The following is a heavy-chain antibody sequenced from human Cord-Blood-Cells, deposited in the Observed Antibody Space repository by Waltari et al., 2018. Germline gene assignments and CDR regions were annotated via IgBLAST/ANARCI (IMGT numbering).Heavy chain of an antibody. J-gene: IGHJ4*02. D-gene: IGHD1-26*01. CDR1: GRTYSGFY. V-gene: IGHV4-34*01. CDR2: SNHSGST. CDR3: ARTVYSWSSFAY. Sequence: QLHQWGAGRFKPSQPLSPTCAVYGRTYSGFYWRRIRQPPGKGLVWNRESNHSGSTNYNPSLKSRVTISVDTSKTQFSLKLSSVTAADTALYYCARTVYSWSSFAYWGQGTLVTVSS.